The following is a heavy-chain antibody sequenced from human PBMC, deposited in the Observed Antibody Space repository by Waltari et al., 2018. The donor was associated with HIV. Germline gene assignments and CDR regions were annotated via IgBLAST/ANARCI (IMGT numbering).Heavy chain of an antibody. V-gene: IGHV3-23*01. D-gene: IGHD6-19*01. J-gene: IGHJ4*02. CDR3: AKGAIAVAGAGY. CDR2: SSGSGGTT. Sequence: EVQLLESGGGLVQPGGSLRLSCAASGFTFSSSAMSWVRQVPGQGLGWVSASSGSGGTTDCADSVKGGFTIARENSKNTLYRQMNSLSAEDTAVYYCAKGAIAVAGAGYSGQGTLVTVSS. CDR1: GFTFSSSA.